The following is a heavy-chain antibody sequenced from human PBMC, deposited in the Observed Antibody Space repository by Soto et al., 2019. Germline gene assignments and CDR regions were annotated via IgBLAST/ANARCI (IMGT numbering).Heavy chain of an antibody. Sequence: EAQLVESGGDLVQPGGSLRLSCAASGFMFSDSWMNWVRQAPGKGLEWVANIKPDGRETAYVDSGKARFTIARDNAKKLLNLQMNSLRVDDTAVYYCASGIDPWGQGTLVTVSS. J-gene: IGHJ5*02. CDR2: IKPDGRET. CDR3: ASGIDP. CDR1: GFMFSDSW. V-gene: IGHV3-7*05.